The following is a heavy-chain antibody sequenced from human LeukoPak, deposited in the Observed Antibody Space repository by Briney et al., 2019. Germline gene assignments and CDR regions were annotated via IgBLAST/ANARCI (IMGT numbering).Heavy chain of an antibody. CDR2: IYHSGST. Sequence: SETLSLTCAVYGGSFSGYYWSWIRQPPEKGLEWIGEIYHSGSTNYNPSLESRVTISVDKSKNQFSLKLSSVTAADTAVYYCARLVTISPYGMDVWGQGTTVTVSS. V-gene: IGHV4-34*01. D-gene: IGHD3-3*01. CDR3: ARLVTISPYGMDV. J-gene: IGHJ6*02. CDR1: GGSFSGYY.